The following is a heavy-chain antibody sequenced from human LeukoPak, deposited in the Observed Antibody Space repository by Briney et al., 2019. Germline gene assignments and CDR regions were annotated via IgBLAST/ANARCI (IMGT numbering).Heavy chain of an antibody. CDR2: IYHGGST. CDR1: GYSISSGYY. D-gene: IGHD3-9*01. CDR3: ASGSSLTGYDTNFDY. Sequence: SETLSLTCAVSGYSISSGYYWGCIRQPPGKGREWIGSIYHGGSTYYNPSLKSRVTMSVDTSNTQFSLKLSSVTAADTAVYYCASGSSLTGYDTNFDYWGQGTLVTVSS. V-gene: IGHV4-38-2*01. J-gene: IGHJ4*02.